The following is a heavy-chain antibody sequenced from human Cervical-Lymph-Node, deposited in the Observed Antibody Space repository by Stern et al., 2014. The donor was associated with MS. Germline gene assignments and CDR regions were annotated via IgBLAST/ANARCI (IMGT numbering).Heavy chain of an antibody. CDR1: GFTFSSYS. D-gene: IGHD3-3*01. CDR2: ISSTSSTI. Sequence: VQLVQPGGGLVQPGGSLRLSCAASGFTFSSYSMNWVRQAPGKGLEWVSYISSTSSTIYYADSVKGRFTISRDNAKNSLDLQMNSLRDEDTAVYYCARANYDFWSGDSSFQRYYYGMDVWGQGTTVTVSS. V-gene: IGHV3-48*02. J-gene: IGHJ6*02. CDR3: ARANYDFWSGDSSFQRYYYGMDV.